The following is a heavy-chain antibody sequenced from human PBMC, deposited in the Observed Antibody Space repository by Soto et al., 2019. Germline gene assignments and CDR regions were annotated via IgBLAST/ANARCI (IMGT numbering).Heavy chain of an antibody. J-gene: IGHJ6*02. V-gene: IGHV1-18*04. CDR2: ISAYNGNT. D-gene: IGHD2-2*01. Sequence: QVQLVQSGAEVKKPGASVKVSCKASGYTFTSYGISWVRQAPGQGLEWMGWISAYNGNTNYAQKLQGRVTMTTDTYTSTAYMELRSLRSDDTAVYYCAREGYCSSTSCYEYYYYGMDVWGQGTTVTVSS. CDR1: GYTFTSYG. CDR3: AREGYCSSTSCYEYYYYGMDV.